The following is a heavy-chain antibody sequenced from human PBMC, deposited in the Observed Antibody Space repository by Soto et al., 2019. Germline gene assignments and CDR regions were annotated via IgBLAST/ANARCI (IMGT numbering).Heavy chain of an antibody. D-gene: IGHD3-10*01. CDR3: AMTSYGSGTYFVYFDY. V-gene: IGHV1-69*13. CDR1: GGTFSSYA. J-gene: IGHJ4*02. CDR2: IIPIFGTA. Sequence: SVKVSCKASGGTFSSYAIIWVRQAPGQGLEWIGVIIPIFGTANYAQKFQDRVTITADESTSTVYMELSSLRSEDTAVYYCAMTSYGSGTYFVYFDYWGLGTLVTVSS.